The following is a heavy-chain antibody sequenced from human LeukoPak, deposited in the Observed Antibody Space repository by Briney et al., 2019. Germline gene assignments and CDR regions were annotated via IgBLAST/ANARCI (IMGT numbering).Heavy chain of an antibody. CDR1: GDSVSSNSAA. V-gene: IGHV6-1*01. D-gene: IGHD6-19*01. Sequence: SQTLSLTCAISGDSVSSNSAAWNWIRQSPSRGLEWLGRTYYRSKWYNDYAVSVKSRITINPDTSKNQFSLQLNSVTPEDTAVYYCARGSISLTYSSGWYSAYYYYYMDVWGKGTTVTVSS. CDR3: ARGSISLTYSSGWYSAYYYYYMDV. J-gene: IGHJ6*03. CDR2: TYYRSKWYN.